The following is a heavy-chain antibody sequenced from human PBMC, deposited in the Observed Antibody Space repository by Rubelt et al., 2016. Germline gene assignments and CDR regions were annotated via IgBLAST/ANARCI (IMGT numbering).Heavy chain of an antibody. V-gene: IGHV1-69*13. J-gene: IGHJ4*02. Sequence: QVQLVQSGAEVKKPGSSVKVSCKASGGTFSSYAISWVRQAPGQGLEWMGGIIPIFGTANYAQKFQGSVTITADESTSTAYMELSSLRSEDTAVYYCARDPGCSSTSCYNLGWYFDYWGQGTLVTVSS. D-gene: IGHD2-2*02. CDR1: GGTFSSYA. CDR3: ARDPGCSSTSCYNLGWYFDY. CDR2: IIPIFGTA.